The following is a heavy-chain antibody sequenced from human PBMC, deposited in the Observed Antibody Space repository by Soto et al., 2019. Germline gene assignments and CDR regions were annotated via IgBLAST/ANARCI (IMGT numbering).Heavy chain of an antibody. CDR3: ASDYGGSLAY. D-gene: IGHD4-17*01. CDR1: GGSFSDFY. Sequence: SETLSLTCAVYGGSFSDFYWNWIRQPPGKGLEWIGEIIHSGRTNYNPSLKSRVTISVDTSKNQFSLKLSSVTAADTAVYYCASDYGGSLAYWGQGTLVTVSS. CDR2: IIHSGRT. V-gene: IGHV4-34*12. J-gene: IGHJ4*02.